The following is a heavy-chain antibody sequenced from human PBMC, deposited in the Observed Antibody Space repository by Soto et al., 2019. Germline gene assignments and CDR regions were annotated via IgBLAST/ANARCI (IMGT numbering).Heavy chain of an antibody. CDR1: GFTFSSYS. V-gene: IGHV3-21*01. Sequence: GGSLRLSCAASGFTFSSYSMNWVRQAPGKGLEWVSSISSSSSYIYYADTVKGRFTISRDNAKNSLYLQMNSLRAEDTAVYYCARTLGPGYFDYWGQGTLVTVSS. CDR3: ARTLGPGYFDY. J-gene: IGHJ4*02. CDR2: ISSSSSYI.